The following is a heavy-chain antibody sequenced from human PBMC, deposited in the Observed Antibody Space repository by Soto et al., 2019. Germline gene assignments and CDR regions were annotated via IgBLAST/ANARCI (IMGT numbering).Heavy chain of an antibody. J-gene: IGHJ4*02. Sequence: QVQLQESGPGLVRPSETLSLTCTVSGDSVSSAGYYWSWIRQPPGKGLEWIGYIYHSGSTNYNPSLKSRVTISVDTSKNQFSLKLSSVTAADTAVYFCARQVATFGVNYFDYWGQGTLVTVSS. CDR1: GDSVSSAGYY. V-gene: IGHV4-61*08. D-gene: IGHD3-3*01. CDR2: IYHSGST. CDR3: ARQVATFGVNYFDY.